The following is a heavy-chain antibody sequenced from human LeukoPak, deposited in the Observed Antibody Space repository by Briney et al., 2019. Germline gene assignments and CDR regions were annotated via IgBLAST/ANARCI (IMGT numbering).Heavy chain of an antibody. J-gene: IGHJ6*02. Sequence: GGSLRLSCAASGFTFSSYGMHWVRQAPGKGLEWVAVIWYDGSNKYYADSVKGRFTISRDNSKNTLYLQMNSLRAEDTAVYYCARSGVVSDHCSGGSCYSPYYYGMDVWGQGTTVTVSS. V-gene: IGHV3-33*01. CDR3: ARSGVVSDHCSGGSCYSPYYYGMDV. D-gene: IGHD2-15*01. CDR1: GFTFSSYG. CDR2: IWYDGSNK.